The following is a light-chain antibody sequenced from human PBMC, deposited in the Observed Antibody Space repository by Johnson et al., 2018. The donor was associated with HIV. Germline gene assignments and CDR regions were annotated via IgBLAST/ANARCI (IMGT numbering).Light chain of an antibody. CDR2: DNN. CDR3: GTWDSSLSAAGV. CDR1: SSNIGNNY. J-gene: IGLJ1*01. V-gene: IGLV1-51*01. Sequence: QSVFTQPPSVSAAPGQKVTISCSGSSSNIGNNYVSWYQQLPGTAPKLLIYDNNKRPSVIPDRFSGSKSGTSATLGITGLQTGDEADYYCGTWDSSLSAAGVFGTGTKGTVL.